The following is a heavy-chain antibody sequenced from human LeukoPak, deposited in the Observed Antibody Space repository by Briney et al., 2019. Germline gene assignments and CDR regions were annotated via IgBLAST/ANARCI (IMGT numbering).Heavy chain of an antibody. J-gene: IGHJ4*02. CDR3: ARETVGATSFDY. D-gene: IGHD1-26*01. CDR2: IYHSGST. V-gene: IGHV4-38-2*02. Sequence: PSETLSLTCTVSGYSLSSGYYWGWIRQPPGKGLEWIGSIYHSGSTYYNPSLKSRVTISVDTSKNQFSLKLSSVTAADTPVYYCARETVGATSFDYWGQGTLVTVSS. CDR1: GYSLSSGYY.